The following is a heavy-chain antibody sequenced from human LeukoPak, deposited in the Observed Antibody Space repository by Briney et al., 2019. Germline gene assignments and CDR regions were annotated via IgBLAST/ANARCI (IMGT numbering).Heavy chain of an antibody. D-gene: IGHD4-17*01. J-gene: IGHJ4*02. CDR1: GFRFTDYW. V-gene: IGHV5-51*01. CDR2: IYPGDSDT. Sequence: GESLKISCRGSGFRFTDYWVAWVRQMPGKGLEWMGIIYPGDSDTRYSPSFQGQVTISADKSISTAYLQWSSLKASDTAMYYCARLHDYGDYVGYWGQGTLVTVSS. CDR3: ARLHDYGDYVGY.